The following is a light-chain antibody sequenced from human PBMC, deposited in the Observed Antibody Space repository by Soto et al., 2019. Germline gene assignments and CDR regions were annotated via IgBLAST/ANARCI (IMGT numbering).Light chain of an antibody. CDR3: QQYNSYSPT. V-gene: IGKV1-5*01. CDR2: DAS. CDR1: QSISSW. J-gene: IGKJ1*01. Sequence: DIQMTQSPSTLSASVGDRVTITCRASQSISSWLAWYQQKPGKAPKLLIYDASSLESGVPSRFSGSGSGTEFTLTISRLQPDDFAKYYCQQYNSYSPTFGQGTKVEIK.